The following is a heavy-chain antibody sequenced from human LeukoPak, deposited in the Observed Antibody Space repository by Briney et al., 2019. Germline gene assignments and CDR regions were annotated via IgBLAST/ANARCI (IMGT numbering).Heavy chain of an antibody. CDR3: TRREGFDI. J-gene: IGHJ3*02. Sequence: GGSLRLPCAASGFTFSGSAMHWVRQASGKGLEWVGRIRSKANSYATAYAASVKGRFTISRDDSKNTAYLQMNSLKTEDTAVYYCTRREGFDIWGQGTMVTVSS. D-gene: IGHD1-26*01. CDR2: IRSKANSYAT. CDR1: GFTFSGSA. V-gene: IGHV3-73*01.